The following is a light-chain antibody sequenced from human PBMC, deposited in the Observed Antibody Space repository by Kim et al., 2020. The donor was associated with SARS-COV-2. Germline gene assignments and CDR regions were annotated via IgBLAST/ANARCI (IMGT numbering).Light chain of an antibody. Sequence: SVSPGQTASITCSGDKLGHKYACWYQQQPGQSPVLVIYQDSKPPSGIPERFSGSNSGNTATLTISGTQAMDEADYYCQAWDSSTVVFGGGTQLTVL. CDR3: QAWDSSTVV. J-gene: IGLJ2*01. CDR1: KLGHKY. V-gene: IGLV3-1*01. CDR2: QDS.